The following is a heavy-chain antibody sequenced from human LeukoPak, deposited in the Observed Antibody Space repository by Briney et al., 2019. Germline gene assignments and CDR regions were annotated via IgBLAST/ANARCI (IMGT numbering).Heavy chain of an antibody. D-gene: IGHD3-22*01. CDR1: GYRFTSYW. V-gene: IGHV5-51*01. CDR2: IYPGDSDT. Sequence: GEALKISWKGSGYRFTSYWIGWGRQMPGKGLEGVGIIYPGDSDTRYSPSCQGQVTISADKSISTGSLQWSSLKASDTAMYYCARHNGGGYYYVYGAAFDIWGQGTMVTVSS. J-gene: IGHJ3*02. CDR3: ARHNGGGYYYVYGAAFDI.